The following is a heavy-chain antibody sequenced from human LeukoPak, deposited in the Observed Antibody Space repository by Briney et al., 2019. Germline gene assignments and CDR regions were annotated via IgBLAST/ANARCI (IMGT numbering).Heavy chain of an antibody. CDR1: GYTFTSYG. V-gene: IGHV1-18*01. D-gene: IGHD3-3*01. CDR2: ISAYNGNT. CDR3: ARDPKFVWSGSTWFDP. J-gene: IGHJ5*02. Sequence: ASVKVSCKASGYTFTSYGISWVRQAPGQGLEWMGWISAYNGNTNYAQKLQGRVTMTTDTSTSTAYMELRSLRSDDTAVYYCARDPKFVWSGSTWFDPWGQGTLVTVSS.